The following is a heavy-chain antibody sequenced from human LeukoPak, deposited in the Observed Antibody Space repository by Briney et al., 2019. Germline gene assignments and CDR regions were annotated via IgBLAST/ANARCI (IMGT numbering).Heavy chain of an antibody. Sequence: PGGSLRLSCAASGFIFTSYSMNWVRQAPGKGLEWISYISSSSSTIYYADSVRGRFTISRDNAKNSLYLQMNSLRAEDTAVYYCARDKQVGATHLDYWGQGTLVTVSS. CDR3: ARDKQVGATHLDY. CDR2: ISSSSSTI. D-gene: IGHD1-26*01. V-gene: IGHV3-48*01. J-gene: IGHJ4*02. CDR1: GFIFTSYS.